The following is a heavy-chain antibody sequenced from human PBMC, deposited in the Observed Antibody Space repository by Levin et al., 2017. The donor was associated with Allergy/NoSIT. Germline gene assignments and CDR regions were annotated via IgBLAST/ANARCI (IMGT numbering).Heavy chain of an antibody. V-gene: IGHV4-31*03. Sequence: PSETLSLTCKVSGDSMSRRDFYWTWIRQHPGKGLEWIGFIHHGGSAYYNPSLKSRLSMSLDTSKSQWSLKLTSVTVADTAVYFCARDECAWFGECYGMDVWGQGTTVIVSS. D-gene: IGHD3-10*01. CDR1: GDSMSRRDFY. J-gene: IGHJ6*02. CDR2: IHHGGSA. CDR3: ARDECAWFGECYGMDV.